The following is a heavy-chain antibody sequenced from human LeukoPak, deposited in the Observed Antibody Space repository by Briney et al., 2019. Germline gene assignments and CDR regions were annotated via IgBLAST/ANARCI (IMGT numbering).Heavy chain of an antibody. J-gene: IGHJ4*02. CDR1: GFTFSSYW. D-gene: IGHD4-17*01. CDR3: ARDYGDYSYYFDY. Sequence: GGSLRLSCAASGFTFSSYWMHWVRHAPGKGLVWVSRINSDGSSTIYADSVKGRFTISRDNAKNTLYLQMNSLRAEDTAVYYCARDYGDYSYYFDYWGQGTLVTVSS. CDR2: INSDGSST. V-gene: IGHV3-74*01.